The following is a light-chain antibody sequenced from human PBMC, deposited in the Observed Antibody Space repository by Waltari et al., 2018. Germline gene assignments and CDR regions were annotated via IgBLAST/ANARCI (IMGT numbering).Light chain of an antibody. J-gene: IGLJ2*01. CDR3: QSADSSGTYVI. CDR1: ALPTQY. Sequence: SYELTQPPSVSVSPGQTARITCSGAALPTQYPFWYQQRPGQAPVLVIYKDNERPSGIPERFSGSSSGTTVTLTISGVQAGDGADYYCQSADSSGTYVIFGGGTKLTVL. V-gene: IGLV3-25*03. CDR2: KDN.